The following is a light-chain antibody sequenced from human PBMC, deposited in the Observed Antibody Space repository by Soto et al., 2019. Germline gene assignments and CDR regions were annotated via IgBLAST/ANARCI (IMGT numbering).Light chain of an antibody. CDR1: QGISDY. CDR2: AAS. CDR3: QQYNWPPFT. V-gene: IGKV1-27*01. Sequence: DIQMTQSPSSLSASVGDRVTISCRASQGISDYLAWYQQKPGKAPRLLIYAASTLQSGVSFRFPGSGSGTDFTLTISSLQPEDVATYYCQQYNWPPFTFGPGTKVDIK. J-gene: IGKJ3*01.